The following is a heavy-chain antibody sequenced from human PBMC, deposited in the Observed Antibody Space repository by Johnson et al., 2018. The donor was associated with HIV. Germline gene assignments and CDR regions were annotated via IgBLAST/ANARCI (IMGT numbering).Heavy chain of an antibody. Sequence: QVQLVESGGGLVKPGGSLRLSCAASGFTFSDYYMSWIRQAPGKGLEWVSNISRSGSTIYHADSVKGRLIISRDNAKTSLYLQMSSLRAEDTGVYYCARGGPYGAFDIWGQGTMVTVSS. J-gene: IGHJ3*02. V-gene: IGHV3-11*04. CDR2: ISRSGSTI. D-gene: IGHD2-8*01. CDR1: GFTFSDYY. CDR3: ARGGPYGAFDI.